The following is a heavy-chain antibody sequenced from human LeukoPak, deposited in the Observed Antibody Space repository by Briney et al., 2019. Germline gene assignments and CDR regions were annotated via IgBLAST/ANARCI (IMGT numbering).Heavy chain of an antibody. CDR2: IWYDGSNK. J-gene: IGHJ4*02. V-gene: IGHV3-33*01. CDR1: GFTFSNYG. D-gene: IGHD6-19*01. CDR3: ARDGSSGWYWVDY. Sequence: GGSLRLSCTASGFTFSNYGMHWVRQAPGKGLEWVAVIWYDGSNKHYADSVKGRFTISRDTSKKTMYLQMNSLRADDTAVYYCARDGSSGWYWVDYWGQGTLVTVSS.